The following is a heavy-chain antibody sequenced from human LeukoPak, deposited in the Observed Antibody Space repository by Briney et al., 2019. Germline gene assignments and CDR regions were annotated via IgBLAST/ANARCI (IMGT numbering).Heavy chain of an antibody. CDR3: LRQGVGSPPR. CDR1: GFTVSSND. CDR2: IYAGGSASA. D-gene: IGHD1-26*01. Sequence: GGSSRLSCAASGFTVSSNDMSWVRQAPGKGLEWVSLIYAGGSASAYYADSVKGRFTGSRHDSKNTLDLQMNSLKPDDTAVYYCLRQGVGSPPRWGQGTLVTVSS. J-gene: IGHJ4*02. V-gene: IGHV3-53*04.